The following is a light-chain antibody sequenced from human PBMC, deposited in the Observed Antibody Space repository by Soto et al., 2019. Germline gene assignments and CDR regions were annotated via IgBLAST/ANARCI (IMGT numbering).Light chain of an antibody. J-gene: IGKJ5*01. CDR1: QTISSW. CDR3: QQYYSNVPIT. V-gene: IGKV1-5*03. Sequence: DIQMTQSPSTLSGSVGYRFTITCRASQTISSWLAWYQQKPGKAPKLLIYKASTLQSGVPSRFSGSGSGTDFTLTIRCLQSEDFATYYCQQYYSNVPITFGQGTRREIK. CDR2: KAS.